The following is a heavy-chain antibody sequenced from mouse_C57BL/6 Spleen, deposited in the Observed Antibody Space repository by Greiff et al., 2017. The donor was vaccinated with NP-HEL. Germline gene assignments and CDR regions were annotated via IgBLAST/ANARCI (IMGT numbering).Heavy chain of an antibody. CDR3: AIYSNYAMDY. V-gene: IGHV5-6*01. J-gene: IGHJ4*01. D-gene: IGHD2-5*01. CDR1: GFTFSSYG. Sequence: EVMLVESGGDLVKPGGSLKLSCAASGFTFSSYGMSWVRQTPDKRLEWVATISSGGSYTYYPDSVKGRFTISRDNAKNTLYLQMSSLKSEDTAMYYCAIYSNYAMDYWGQGTSVTVSS. CDR2: ISSGGSYT.